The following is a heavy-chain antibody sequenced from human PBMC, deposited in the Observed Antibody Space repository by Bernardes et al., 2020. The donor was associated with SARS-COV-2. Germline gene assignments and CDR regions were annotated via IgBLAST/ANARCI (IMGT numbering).Heavy chain of an antibody. V-gene: IGHV1-18*01. J-gene: IGHJ4*02. CDR1: GYTFTSYG. D-gene: IGHD2-2*01. CDR3: ARDQLRYCSTTSCYGLKWGFDY. Sequence: ASVKVSCKASGYTFTSYGISWVRQAPGQGLEWMGWISTYNGDTNYQQKFQGRVTMTTDTSTNTAYMELRSLRSDDTAVYYCARDQLRYCSTTSCYGLKWGFDYWGRGTLVTVSS. CDR2: ISTYNGDT.